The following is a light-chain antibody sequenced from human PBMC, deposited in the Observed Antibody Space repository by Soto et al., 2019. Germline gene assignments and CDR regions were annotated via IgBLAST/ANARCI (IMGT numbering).Light chain of an antibody. CDR1: SSDVGGYKF. CDR2: EVN. V-gene: IGLV2-14*01. Sequence: SALTQPASVSASPGQSITISCTGTSSDVGGYKFVSWYQHHPGKAPKLMIYEVNNRPSGVSNRFSGSKSGNTASLTISGLQPEDEADYYCLPYTSANTRVFCAGTHLTVL. CDR3: LPYTSANTRV. J-gene: IGLJ3*02.